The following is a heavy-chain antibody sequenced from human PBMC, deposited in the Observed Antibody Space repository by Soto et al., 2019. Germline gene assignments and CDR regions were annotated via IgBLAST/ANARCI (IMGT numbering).Heavy chain of an antibody. J-gene: IGHJ4*02. V-gene: IGHV3-30*04. CDR1: GFTFSSYA. CDR3: AKAPLGHYYDSSGYYEYYFDY. Sequence: PGGSLRLSCAASGFTFSSYAMHWVRQAPGKGLEWVAVISYDGSNKYYADSVKGRFTISRDNSKNTLYLQMNSLRAEDTAVYYCAKAPLGHYYDSSGYYEYYFDYWGQGTLVTVSS. D-gene: IGHD3-22*01. CDR2: ISYDGSNK.